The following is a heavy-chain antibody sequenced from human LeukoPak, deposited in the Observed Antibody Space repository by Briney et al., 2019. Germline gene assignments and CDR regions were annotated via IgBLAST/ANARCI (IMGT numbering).Heavy chain of an antibody. Sequence: GGSLRLSCTASGFTFGDYAMSWFRQAPGKGLEWVGFIRSRAYGGTTDYTASVKGRFTISRDDSKSIAYLQMDSLKTDDTAVYYCQPHKDIVILPVGDYRGQGTLVTVSS. J-gene: IGHJ4*02. CDR1: GFTFGDYA. D-gene: IGHD2-15*01. CDR3: QPHKDIVILPVGDY. CDR2: IRSRAYGGTT. V-gene: IGHV3-49*01.